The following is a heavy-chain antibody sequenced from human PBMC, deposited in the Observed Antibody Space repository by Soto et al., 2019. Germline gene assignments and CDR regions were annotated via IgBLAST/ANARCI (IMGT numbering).Heavy chain of an antibody. CDR1: GNTFTSYD. Sequence: ASVKVSCKASGNTFTSYDINWVRQATGHGLEGMGWVNHNSGNIGYAQKFQGTVTMTRDTAIRTAYMEVSRLRADDTAVYYCARGRASGSYYLLDYWGQGTLVTVSS. J-gene: IGHJ4*02. V-gene: IGHV1-8*01. CDR2: VNHNSGNI. D-gene: IGHD3-10*01. CDR3: ARGRASGSYYLLDY.